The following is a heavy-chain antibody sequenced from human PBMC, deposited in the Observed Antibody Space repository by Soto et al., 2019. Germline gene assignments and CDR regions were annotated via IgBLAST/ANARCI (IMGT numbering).Heavy chain of an antibody. Sequence: GSLRLSCAASGFTFSSYGMHWVRQAPGKGLEWVAVISYDGSNKYYADSVKGRFTISRDNSKNTLYLQMNSLRAEDTAVYYCAKDGGRAGYYYGMDVWGQGTTVTVSS. CDR3: AKDGGRAGYYYGMDV. D-gene: IGHD1-26*01. CDR1: GFTFSSYG. J-gene: IGHJ6*02. CDR2: ISYDGSNK. V-gene: IGHV3-30*18.